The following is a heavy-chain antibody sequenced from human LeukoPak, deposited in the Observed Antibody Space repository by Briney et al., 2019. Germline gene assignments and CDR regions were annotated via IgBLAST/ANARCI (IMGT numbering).Heavy chain of an antibody. CDR3: ATNTTVTTGLGY. V-gene: IGHV1-24*01. D-gene: IGHD4-17*01. CDR2: FDPEDGET. Sequence: GASVKVSCKASGGTFSSYAISWVRQAPGQGLEWMGGFDPEDGETIYAQKFQGRVTMTEDTSKDTAYMELSSLRSEDTAVYYCATNTTVTTGLGYWGQGTLVTVSS. J-gene: IGHJ4*02. CDR1: GGTFSSYA.